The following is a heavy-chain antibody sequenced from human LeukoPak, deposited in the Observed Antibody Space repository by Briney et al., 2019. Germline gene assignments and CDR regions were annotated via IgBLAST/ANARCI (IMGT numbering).Heavy chain of an antibody. CDR2: IRGKDRGETT. J-gene: IGHJ4*02. Sequence: GGSLRLSCTASGFTFGDYAITWVRQTPGKGLECVASIRGKDRGETTEYAASVKGRFTISRDDSSSIAYLQMNSLKSEDTGVYYYCRWRTTSMLYSWGQGTLVTVSS. CDR1: GFTFGDYA. CDR3: CRWRTTSMLYS. D-gene: IGHD2/OR15-2a*01. V-gene: IGHV3-49*04.